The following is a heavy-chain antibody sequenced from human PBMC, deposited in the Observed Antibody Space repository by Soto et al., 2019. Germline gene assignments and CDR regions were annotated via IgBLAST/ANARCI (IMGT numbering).Heavy chain of an antibody. J-gene: IGHJ6*02. CDR3: AKSAAARLVTYYYYGMDV. D-gene: IGHD6-6*01. CDR2: ISWDGGST. Sequence: GGSLRLSCAASGFTFDDYTMHWVRQAPGKGLEWVSLISWDGGSTYYADSVKGRFTISRDNSKNSLYLQMNSLRTEDTALYYCAKSAAARLVTYYYYGMDVWGQGTTVTVSS. CDR1: GFTFDDYT. V-gene: IGHV3-43*01.